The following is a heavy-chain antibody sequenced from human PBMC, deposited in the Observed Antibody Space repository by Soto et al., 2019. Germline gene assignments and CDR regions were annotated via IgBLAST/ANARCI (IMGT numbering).Heavy chain of an antibody. J-gene: IGHJ3*02. CDR2: IYYSGST. CDR3: ARSQDYYDSSAYYYVWSRDAFDI. CDR1: GGSISSYY. D-gene: IGHD3-22*01. V-gene: IGHV4-59*01. Sequence: PSETLSLTCTVSGGSISSYYWSWIRQPPGKGLEWIGYIYYSGSTNYNPSLKSRVTISVDTSKNQFSLKLSSVTAADTAVYYCARSQDYYDSSAYYYVWSRDAFDIWGQGTMVTVSS.